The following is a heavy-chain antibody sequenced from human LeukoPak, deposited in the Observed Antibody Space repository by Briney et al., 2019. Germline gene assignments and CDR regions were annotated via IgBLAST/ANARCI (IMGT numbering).Heavy chain of an antibody. CDR1: GFSFSYYN. J-gene: IGHJ4*02. D-gene: IGHD5-18*01. CDR2: ISSTSTSI. V-gene: IGHV3-48*01. Sequence: QAGGSLRLSCSASGFSFSYYNMNWVRQAPGKGLEWVSYISSTSTSIYCADSVMGRFSISRDKNSLYLQMNSLRADDTAVYYCATYPGYTYEVEAPRPARGYWGQGTPVTVSS. CDR3: ATYPGYTYEVEAPRPARGY.